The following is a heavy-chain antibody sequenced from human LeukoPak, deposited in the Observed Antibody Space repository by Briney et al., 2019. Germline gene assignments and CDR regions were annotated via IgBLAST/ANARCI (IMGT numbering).Heavy chain of an antibody. J-gene: IGHJ4*02. D-gene: IGHD3-3*01. CDR1: GFTFSSYG. CDR3: AIVLDDFWSGYYTSVFDY. Sequence: PGGSLRLSCAASGFTFSSYGMNWVRQAPGKGLEWVSYISSSSSNIYYADSVKGRFTISRDNAKNSLYLQMNSLRAEDTAVYYCAIVLDDFWSGYYTSVFDYWGQGTLVTVSS. V-gene: IGHV3-48*01. CDR2: ISSSSSNI.